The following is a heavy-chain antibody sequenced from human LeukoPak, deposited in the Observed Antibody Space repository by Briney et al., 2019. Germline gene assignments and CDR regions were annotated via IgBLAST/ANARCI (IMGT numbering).Heavy chain of an antibody. CDR2: IYYSGST. CDR3: ARFLVGTSEIDP. D-gene: IGHD1-26*01. V-gene: IGHV4-39*07. CDR1: GGSISSGSYY. Sequence: SETLSLTCTVSGGSISSGSYYWGWIRQPPGKGLEWIGSIYYSGSTYYNPSLKSRVTISVDTSKNQFSLKLSSVTAADTAVYYCARFLVGTSEIDPWGQGTLVTVSS. J-gene: IGHJ5*02.